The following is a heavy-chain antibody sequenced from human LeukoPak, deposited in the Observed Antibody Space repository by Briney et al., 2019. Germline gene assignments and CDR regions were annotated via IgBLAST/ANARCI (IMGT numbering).Heavy chain of an antibody. CDR3: ARANTYCSGSRCYDGFDY. CDR2: IKEDGTEK. J-gene: IGHJ4*02. Sequence: GGSLRLSCAGSGFTFSDFWMTWVRQTPGKGLEWVANIKEDGTEKNLVDSVKGRFTISRDNAENSLFLQMNSLTAEHTAVYYCARANTYCSGSRCYDGFDYWGQGTLVTVAS. CDR1: GFTFSDFW. D-gene: IGHD2-15*01. V-gene: IGHV3-7*01.